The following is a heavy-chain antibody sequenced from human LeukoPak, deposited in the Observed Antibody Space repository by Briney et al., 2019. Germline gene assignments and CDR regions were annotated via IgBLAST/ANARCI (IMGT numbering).Heavy chain of an antibody. D-gene: IGHD3-10*01. V-gene: IGHV4-31*03. Sequence: SETLSLTCTVSGGSISSGGYYWSWIRQHPGKGLEWIGYIYYSGSTYYNPSLKSRVTISVDASKNQFSLKLSSVTAADTAVYYCAGEGRITMVRGPGRDAFDIWGQGTMVTVSS. CDR2: IYYSGST. CDR3: AGEGRITMVRGPGRDAFDI. J-gene: IGHJ3*02. CDR1: GGSISSGGYY.